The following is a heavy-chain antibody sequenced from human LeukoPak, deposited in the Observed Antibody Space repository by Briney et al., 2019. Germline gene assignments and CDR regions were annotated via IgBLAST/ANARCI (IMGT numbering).Heavy chain of an antibody. CDR3: ARDYHYDGNRVGFDY. V-gene: IGHV4-59*01. Sequence: SETLSLTCTVSGGSISSYHWSWIRQPPGKGLEWIGYIYYSGSTNYNPSLKSRVTISVDTSKNQFSLKLSSVTAADTAVYYCARDYHYDGNRVGFDYWGQGTLVTVSS. D-gene: IGHD3-22*01. CDR2: IYYSGST. CDR1: GGSISSYH. J-gene: IGHJ4*02.